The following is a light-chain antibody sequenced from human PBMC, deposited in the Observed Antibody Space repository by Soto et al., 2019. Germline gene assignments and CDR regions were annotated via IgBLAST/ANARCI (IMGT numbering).Light chain of an antibody. CDR2: EVS. J-gene: IGLJ1*01. V-gene: IGLV2-14*03. CDR3: SLYTSENTYV. Sequence: QSVLTQPASVSGSPGQSITISCTGSSSDIGRYNYVSWYQQLPGKAPKLIIYEVSNRPSGVSDRFSGSKSGNTASLSISGLQTEDEADYYCSLYTSENTYVFGTGTKLTVL. CDR1: SSDIGRYNY.